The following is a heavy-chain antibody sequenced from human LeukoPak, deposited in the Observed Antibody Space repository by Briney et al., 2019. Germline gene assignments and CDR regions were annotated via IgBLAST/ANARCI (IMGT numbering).Heavy chain of an antibody. D-gene: IGHD2-15*01. CDR1: GFTFSSYA. CDR3: AKDLLPYCSGGSCSSFDY. Sequence: PGGSLRLSCAASGFTFSSYAMSWVRQAPGKGLEWVSAISGSGGSTYYADSVKGRFTISRDNSKNPLYLQMNSLRAEDTAVYYCAKDLLPYCSGGSCSSFDYWGQGTLVTVSS. J-gene: IGHJ4*02. V-gene: IGHV3-23*01. CDR2: ISGSGGST.